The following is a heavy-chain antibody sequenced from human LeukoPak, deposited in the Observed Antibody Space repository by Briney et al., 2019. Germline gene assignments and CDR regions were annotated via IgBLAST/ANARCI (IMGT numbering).Heavy chain of an antibody. V-gene: IGHV3-21*04. CDR3: AKDPHIVVVIAILDAFDI. CDR2: ISSSSSYI. CDR1: GFTFSSYS. D-gene: IGHD2-21*01. J-gene: IGHJ3*02. Sequence: GGSLRLSCAASGFTFSSYSMNWVRQAPGKGLEWVSSISSSSSYIYYADSVKGRFTISRDNSKNTLYLQMNSLRAEDTAVYYCAKDPHIVVVIAILDAFDIWGQGTMVTVSS.